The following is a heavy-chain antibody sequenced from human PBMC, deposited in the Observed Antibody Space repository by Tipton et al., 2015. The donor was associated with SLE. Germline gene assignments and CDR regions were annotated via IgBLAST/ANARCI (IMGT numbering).Heavy chain of an antibody. J-gene: IGHJ4*02. D-gene: IGHD6-13*01. V-gene: IGHV4-38-2*01. CDR1: GYSISRAYY. Sequence: TLSLTCVVSGYSISRAYYWGWIRQPPGKGLEWIGSIYHSGSSYYNPSLKSRLTISVDTSKNHFSLKLSSVTAADTAVYYCARRLSSWDYFDYWGQGTLVTVSS. CDR3: ARRLSSWDYFDY. CDR2: IYHSGSS.